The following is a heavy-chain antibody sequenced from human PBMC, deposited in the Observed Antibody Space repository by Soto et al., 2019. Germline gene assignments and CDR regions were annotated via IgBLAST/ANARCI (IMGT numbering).Heavy chain of an antibody. CDR2: TYYRSKWYN. CDR1: GDSISSNSAA. CDR3: VRAYDSSGWYNLFDY. Sequence: SQTLSLTCAISGDSISSNSAAWNWIRQSPSRGLEWLGRTYYRSKWYNDYAVSVKSRITINPDTSKNQFSLQLNSVTPEDTAVYYCVRAYDSSGWYNLFDYWGQGTLVTVSS. D-gene: IGHD6-19*01. J-gene: IGHJ4*02. V-gene: IGHV6-1*01.